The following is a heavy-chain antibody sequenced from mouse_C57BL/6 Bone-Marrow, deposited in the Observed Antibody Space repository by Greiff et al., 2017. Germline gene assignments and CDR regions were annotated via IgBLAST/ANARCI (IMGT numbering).Heavy chain of an antibody. J-gene: IGHJ3*01. CDR1: GYTFTSSW. V-gene: IGHV1-72*01. Sequence: VQLQQPGAELVKPGASVKLSCKASGYTFTSSWMHWVKQRPGRGLEWIGRIDPNSGGTKYNEKFKSKATLTVDKHSSTAYMQLSSLTSECAAVYYCAIAGWFAYWGQGTLVTVSA. CDR2: IDPNSGGT. CDR3: AIAGWFAY.